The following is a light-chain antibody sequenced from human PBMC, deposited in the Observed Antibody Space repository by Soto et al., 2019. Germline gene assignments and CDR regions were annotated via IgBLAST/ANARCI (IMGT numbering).Light chain of an antibody. CDR1: RSISSS. CDR2: GAS. CDR3: QQFTFSPWT. J-gene: IGKJ1*01. Sequence: ETVMTQSPATLSVSPGEGATLSCRASRSISSSLAWYQQKPGRAPRLLIYGASTRATDIPARFSGSGSGTEFTLTISGLEPEDFAVYYCQQFTFSPWTFGQGARVEI. V-gene: IGKV3-15*01.